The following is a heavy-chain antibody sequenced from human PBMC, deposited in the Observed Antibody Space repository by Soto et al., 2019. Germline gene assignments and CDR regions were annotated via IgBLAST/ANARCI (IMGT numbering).Heavy chain of an antibody. CDR3: ARAHTGGGHLCYGMGV. V-gene: IGHV3-30-3*01. J-gene: IGHJ6*02. CDR2: ISYDGSNK. Sequence: QVQLVESGGGVVQPGRSLRLSCAASGFTFSSYAMHWVRQAPGKGLEWVAVISYDGSNKYYADSVKGRFTISRDNSTTTLYLQMNRLRAEDTAVDYCARAHTGGGHLCYGMGVWGQGTTVTGSS. CDR1: GFTFSSYA. D-gene: IGHD3-16*01.